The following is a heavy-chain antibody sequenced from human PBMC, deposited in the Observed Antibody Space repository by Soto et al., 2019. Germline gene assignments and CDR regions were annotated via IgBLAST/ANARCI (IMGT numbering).Heavy chain of an antibody. CDR1: GFTFSNYE. CDR2: ISNNGAHT. Sequence: ESGGGLVQPGGSLRLSCAASGFTFSNYEMHWVRQAPGKGLEYVSGISNNGAHTDYAKSVKGRFTISRDHSENTLYLQVGSLRAEDMALYYCARRGYGSRWPNVYMDVWGKGTTVTVSS. V-gene: IGHV3-64*01. D-gene: IGHD6-13*01. CDR3: ARRGYGSRWPNVYMDV. J-gene: IGHJ6*03.